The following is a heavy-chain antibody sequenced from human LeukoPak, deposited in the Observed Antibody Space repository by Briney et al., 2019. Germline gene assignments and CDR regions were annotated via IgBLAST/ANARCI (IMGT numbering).Heavy chain of an antibody. CDR2: INPNSGST. CDR3: ARFPTQSYYYGMDV. J-gene: IGHJ6*02. Sequence: ASVKVSCKASGYTFTGYYMHWVRQAPGQGLEWMGRINPNSGSTNYAQKFQGRVTMTRDTSISTAYMELSRLRSDDTAVYYCARFPTQSYYYGMDVWGQGTTVTVSS. V-gene: IGHV1-2*06. CDR1: GYTFTGYY.